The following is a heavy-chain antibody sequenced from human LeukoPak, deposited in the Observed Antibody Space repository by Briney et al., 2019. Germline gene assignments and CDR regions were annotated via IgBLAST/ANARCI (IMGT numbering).Heavy chain of an antibody. Sequence: PSQTLSLTCTVSGGSISVDGYYWNWIRQHPGKGLEWIGYIYYSGGSYYNPSLKSRLTISVDTSKNQFSLKLTSVTAADTAVYYCARHQDYGDYCWFDPWGQGTLVTVSS. D-gene: IGHD4-17*01. CDR3: ARHQDYGDYCWFDP. J-gene: IGHJ5*02. CDR2: IYYSGGS. V-gene: IGHV4-31*03. CDR1: GGSISVDGYY.